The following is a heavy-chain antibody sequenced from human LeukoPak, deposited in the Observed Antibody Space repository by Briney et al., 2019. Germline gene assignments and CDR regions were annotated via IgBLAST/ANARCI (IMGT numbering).Heavy chain of an antibody. Sequence: SETLSLTCSVSGGSIINDYWNWIRQPRGKGLEWIGYIYYTGNMLYSPPLKSRVTISVDTSKNQFSLKLKSVTAADTAVYYCARGGDRSSWAIDYRGQGTLVTVSS. J-gene: IGHJ4*02. CDR2: IYYTGNM. V-gene: IGHV4-59*12. CDR3: ARGGDRSSWAIDY. CDR1: GGSIINDY. D-gene: IGHD6-13*01.